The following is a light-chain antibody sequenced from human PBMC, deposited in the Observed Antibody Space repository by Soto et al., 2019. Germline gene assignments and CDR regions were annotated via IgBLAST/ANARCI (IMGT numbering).Light chain of an antibody. CDR2: DVN. Sequence: QSALTQPASMSGSPGQSITISCTGTSSDVGGYNYVSWYRQHPGKAPKLMIYDVNNRPSGVSNRFSGSKSGNTASLTISGLQAEEEADYNCSSHSSSSTLVVFGGGTKLTVL. CDR1: SSDVGGYNY. J-gene: IGLJ2*01. CDR3: SSHSSSSTLVV. V-gene: IGLV2-14*03.